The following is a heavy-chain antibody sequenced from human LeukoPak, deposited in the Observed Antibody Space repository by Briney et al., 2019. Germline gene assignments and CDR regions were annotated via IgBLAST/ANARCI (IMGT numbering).Heavy chain of an antibody. D-gene: IGHD3-16*01. CDR1: GFNVSSNY. CDR2: IYSGGST. CDR3: ASPRFRGAFTY. J-gene: IGHJ4*02. Sequence: GGCVRLSRAVSGFNVSSNYMSWVRQAPGKGLECVSVIYSGGSTSYADSVEDRFTISRENSKNTLYLQMNSLNAEDTAVYYCASPRFRGAFTYWGQGTPVTVSS. V-gene: IGHV3-66*01.